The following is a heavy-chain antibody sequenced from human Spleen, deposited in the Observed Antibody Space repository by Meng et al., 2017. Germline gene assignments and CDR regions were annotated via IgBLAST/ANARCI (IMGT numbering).Heavy chain of an antibody. J-gene: IGHJ4*02. D-gene: IGHD4-11*01. V-gene: IGHV4-34*01. CDR1: GGSFSVYY. CDR2: INHSGST. Sequence: GAGLLKPWRALSLPGVVPGGSFSVYYWGWIRKPPGKGLEWIGEINHSGSTNYNPSLESRATISVDTSQNNLSLKLSSVTAADSAVYYCARGPTTMAHDFDYWGQGTLVTVSS. CDR3: ARGPTTMAHDFDY.